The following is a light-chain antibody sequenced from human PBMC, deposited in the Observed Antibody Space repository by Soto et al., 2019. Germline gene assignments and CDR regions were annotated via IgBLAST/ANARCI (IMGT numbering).Light chain of an antibody. J-gene: IGKJ5*01. CDR3: QQSYSSPTT. CDR1: QSIGKH. Sequence: DIQMTQSPAFLSASVGDRVTIPCRASQSIGKHLNWYQQKPGKAPKFLIYGASTLQGGVPSRFTGSGSGTDFTLTVNSLQPEDFATYCCQQSYSSPTTFCQGTRLEIK. CDR2: GAS. V-gene: IGKV1-39*01.